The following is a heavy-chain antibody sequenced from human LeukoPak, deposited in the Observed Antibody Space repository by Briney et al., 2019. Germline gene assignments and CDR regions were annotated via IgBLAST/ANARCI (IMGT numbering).Heavy chain of an antibody. D-gene: IGHD6-13*01. CDR3: ARHSSSWYSDAFDI. J-gene: IGHJ3*02. CDR1: GGSISSYY. V-gene: IGHV4-59*08. CDR2: IYYSGST. Sequence: SETLSLTCTVSGGSISSYYWSWIRQPPGKGLEWIGYIYYSGSTNYNPSLKSRVTISVDTSKNQFSLKLSSVTAADTAVYYCARHSSSWYSDAFDIWGQGTMVTVSS.